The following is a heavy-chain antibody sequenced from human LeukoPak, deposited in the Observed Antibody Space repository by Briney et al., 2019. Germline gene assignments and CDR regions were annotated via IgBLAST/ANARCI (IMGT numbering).Heavy chain of an antibody. Sequence: GSLRLSCAASGFTFSSYEMNWVRQAPGKGLEWVSYISSSGSTIYYADSVKGRFTISRDNAKNSLYLQMNSLRAEDTAVYYCATTGGPAARDYYYYGMDVWGQGTTVTVSS. CDR3: ATTGGPAARDYYYYGMDV. D-gene: IGHD2-2*01. CDR2: ISSSGSTI. J-gene: IGHJ6*02. V-gene: IGHV3-48*03. CDR1: GFTFSSYE.